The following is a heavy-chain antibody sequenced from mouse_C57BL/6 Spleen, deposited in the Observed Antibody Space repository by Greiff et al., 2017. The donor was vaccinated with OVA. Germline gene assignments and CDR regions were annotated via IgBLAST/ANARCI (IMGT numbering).Heavy chain of an antibody. CDR3: ATRDSSGYYYAMDY. Sequence: VQLQQSGPELVKPGASVKISCKASGYTFTDYYMNWVKQSHGKSLEWIGDINPNNGGTSYNQKFKGKATLTVDKSSSTAYMELRSLTSEDSAVYYCATRDSSGYYYAMDYWGQGTSVTVSS. CDR2: INPNNGGT. D-gene: IGHD3-2*02. J-gene: IGHJ4*01. CDR1: GYTFTDYY. V-gene: IGHV1-26*01.